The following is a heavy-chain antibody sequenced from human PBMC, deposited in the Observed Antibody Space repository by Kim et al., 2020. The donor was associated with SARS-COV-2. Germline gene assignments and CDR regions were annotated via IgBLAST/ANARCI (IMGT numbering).Heavy chain of an antibody. CDR2: ISSSSSYI. CDR1: GFTFSSYS. Sequence: GGSLRLSCAASGFTFSSYSMNWVRQAPGKGLEWVSSISSSSSYIYYADSVKGRFTISRDNAKNSLYLQMNSLRAEDTAVYYCARVGLWGSHDYYYGMDVWGQGTTVTVSS. J-gene: IGHJ6*02. V-gene: IGHV3-21*04. CDR3: ARVGLWGSHDYYYGMDV. D-gene: IGHD3-16*01.